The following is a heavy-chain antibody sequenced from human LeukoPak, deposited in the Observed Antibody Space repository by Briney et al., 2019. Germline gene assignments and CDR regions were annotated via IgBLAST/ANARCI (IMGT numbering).Heavy chain of an antibody. CDR2: ISSSGSTI. V-gene: IGHV3-48*03. CDR3: ARGLHRRCSGGICYQPFDY. D-gene: IGHD2-15*01. CDR1: GFTFSSYE. J-gene: IGHJ4*02. Sequence: GGSLRLSCAASGFTFSSYEMNWVRQAPGKGLEWVSYISSSGSTIYYADSVKGRFTISRDNAKNSLYLQMNSLRAEDSAVYYCARGLHRRCSGGICYQPFDYWGQGTLVTVSS.